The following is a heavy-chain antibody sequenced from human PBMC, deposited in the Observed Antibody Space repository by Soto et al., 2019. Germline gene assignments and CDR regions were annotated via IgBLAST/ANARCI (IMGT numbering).Heavy chain of an antibody. CDR1: GFSFSSYW. Sequence: EVQLVESGGGLVQPGGSLRLSCAASGFSFSSYWMTWVRQAPGKGLEWVANISPDGSDKYYVDSVKGRFTISRDHVNNPLYLQGNSQRVDHTALYCVARARIDLWGRGTLVTVSS. V-gene: IGHV3-7*01. J-gene: IGHJ2*01. CDR3: ARARIDL. CDR2: ISPDGSDK.